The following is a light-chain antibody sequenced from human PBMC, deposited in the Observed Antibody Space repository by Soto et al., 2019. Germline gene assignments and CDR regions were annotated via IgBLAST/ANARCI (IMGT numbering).Light chain of an antibody. J-gene: IGLJ3*02. CDR2: DVS. CDR3: SSYTSSSTWV. V-gene: IGLV2-14*03. Sequence: QSALTQPASVSGSLGQSITISCTETSTDVGSYNYVSWHQQHPAKAPKLIIYDVSNRPSGVSNRFSGSKFGNTASLTISGLQAEDEADYYCSSYTSSSTWVFGGGTKLTVL. CDR1: STDVGSYNY.